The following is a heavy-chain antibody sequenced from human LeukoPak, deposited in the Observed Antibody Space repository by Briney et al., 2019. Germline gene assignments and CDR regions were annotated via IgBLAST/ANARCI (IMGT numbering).Heavy chain of an antibody. D-gene: IGHD3-22*01. J-gene: IGHJ4*02. V-gene: IGHV4-38-2*02. Sequence: PSETLSLTCTVSGYSISSGYYWGWIRQPPGKGLEWIGSIYHSGGTYYNPSLKGRVTISVDTSKNQFSLKLSSVTAADTAVYYCARDMYYYDSSGWPLDYWGQGTLVTVSS. CDR2: IYHSGGT. CDR3: ARDMYYYDSSGWPLDY. CDR1: GYSISSGYY.